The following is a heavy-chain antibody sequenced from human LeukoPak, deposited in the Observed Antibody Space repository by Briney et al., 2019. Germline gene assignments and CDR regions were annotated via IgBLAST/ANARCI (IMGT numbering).Heavy chain of an antibody. CDR3: AKDPTAMVTGAFDY. CDR1: GFMFSSYW. Sequence: PGGSLRLSCVASGFMFSSYWMNWVRQAPGKGLEWVAVISYDGNNKYYGDSVKGRFTISRDNSKNTLYLQMSSLRVEDTAVYYCAKDPTAMVTGAFDYWGQGTLVTVSS. CDR2: ISYDGNNK. V-gene: IGHV3-30*18. J-gene: IGHJ4*02. D-gene: IGHD5-18*01.